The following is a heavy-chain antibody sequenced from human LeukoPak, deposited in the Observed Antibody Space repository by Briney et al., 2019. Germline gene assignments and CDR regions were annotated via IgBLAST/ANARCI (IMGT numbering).Heavy chain of an antibody. D-gene: IGHD2-15*01. V-gene: IGHV3-30*03. CDR1: GFTFSNYG. J-gene: IGHJ4*02. CDR3: IAVVAAKGFDY. Sequence: GGSLRLSCAASGFTFSNYGMHWVRQGAGKGLEWVAAISLDGRDEFCADSVRGRFTISRDNSKNTLYLQMDTLRDEDTAVYYCIAVVAAKGFDYWGQGALVTVSS. CDR2: ISLDGRDE.